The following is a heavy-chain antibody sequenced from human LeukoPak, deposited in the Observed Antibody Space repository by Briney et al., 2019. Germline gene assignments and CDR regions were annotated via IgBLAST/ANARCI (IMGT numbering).Heavy chain of an antibody. CDR3: ARDRSRAGYGDLQN. Sequence: GGSLRLSCAASGFTFSSYGMHWVRQAPGKGLEWVAVIWYDESNKYYADSVKGRFTISRDNSKNTLYLQMNSLRAEDTAVYYCARDRSRAGYGDLQNWGQGTLVTVSS. CDR1: GFTFSSYG. D-gene: IGHD4-17*01. V-gene: IGHV3-33*01. J-gene: IGHJ4*02. CDR2: IWYDESNK.